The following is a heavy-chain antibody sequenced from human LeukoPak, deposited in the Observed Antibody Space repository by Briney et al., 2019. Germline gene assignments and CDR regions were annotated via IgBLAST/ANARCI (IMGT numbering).Heavy chain of an antibody. J-gene: IGHJ6*03. V-gene: IGHV4-59*01. CDR3: ARVGENKGFGDPGDYYYMDV. Sequence: PSETLSLTCSVSGGSISSYYWSWIRQPPGKGLEWIGYIYYSGSTNYNPSLKSRVTISVDTSKNQFSLKLSSVTAADTAVYYCARVGENKGFGDPGDYYYMDVWGKGTTVTVSS. CDR1: GGSISSYY. D-gene: IGHD3-10*01. CDR2: IYYSGST.